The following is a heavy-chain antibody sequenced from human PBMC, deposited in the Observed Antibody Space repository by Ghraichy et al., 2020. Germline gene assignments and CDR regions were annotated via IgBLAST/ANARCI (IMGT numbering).Heavy chain of an antibody. Sequence: ASVKVSCKASGYTFTGYYMHWVRQAPGQGLEWMGWINPNSGGTNYAQKFQGRVTMTRDTSISTAYMELSRLRSDDTAVYYCAKEGHYYDSSGYPLDNWFDPWGQGTLVTVSS. D-gene: IGHD3-22*01. CDR2: INPNSGGT. J-gene: IGHJ5*02. CDR3: AKEGHYYDSSGYPLDNWFDP. CDR1: GYTFTGYY. V-gene: IGHV1-2*02.